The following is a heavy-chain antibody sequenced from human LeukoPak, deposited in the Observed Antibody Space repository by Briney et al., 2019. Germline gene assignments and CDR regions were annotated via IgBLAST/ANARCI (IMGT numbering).Heavy chain of an antibody. Sequence: GGSLRLSCAASGFTFSSYGMSWVRQAPGKGLEWVSAISGSGGSTYYADSVKGRFTISRDNSKNTLYLQMNSLRAEDTAVYYCAKLYSSSLSWYVDYWGQGTLVTVSS. CDR3: AKLYSSSLSWYVDY. CDR1: GFTFSSYG. J-gene: IGHJ4*02. CDR2: ISGSGGST. V-gene: IGHV3-23*01. D-gene: IGHD6-13*01.